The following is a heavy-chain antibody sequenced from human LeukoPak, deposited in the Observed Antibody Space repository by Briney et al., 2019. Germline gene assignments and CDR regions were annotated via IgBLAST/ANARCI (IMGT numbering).Heavy chain of an antibody. CDR2: IGNSGNTM. J-gene: IGHJ4*02. V-gene: IGHV3-48*03. D-gene: IGHD2-15*01. CDR1: GFTFRSSE. Sequence: GGSLRLSCAASGFTFRSSEMNWVRQAPGKGLEWVSYIGNSGNTMYADSVKGRFTVSRDNAKDSVYLQMNSLRAEDTAIYYCAREGSVPSGWSFFDYWGRGALVTVSS. CDR3: AREGSVPSGWSFFDY.